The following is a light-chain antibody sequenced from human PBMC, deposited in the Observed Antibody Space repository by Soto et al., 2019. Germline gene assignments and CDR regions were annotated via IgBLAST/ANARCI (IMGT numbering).Light chain of an antibody. CDR1: QGISSA. J-gene: IGKJ3*01. Sequence: AIQLTQSPSSLAASVGDRVTITCRASQGISSALAWYHQKPGQATKLLIYNAPTLESGVPSRFSGSGSGTDFTLTISSLQPEDFATYYCQQFNSYPLFFGPGTKVDIK. V-gene: IGKV1-13*02. CDR2: NAP. CDR3: QQFNSYPLF.